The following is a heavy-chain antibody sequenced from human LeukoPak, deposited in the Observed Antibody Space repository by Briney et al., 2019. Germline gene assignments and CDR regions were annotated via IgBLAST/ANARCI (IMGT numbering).Heavy chain of an antibody. CDR3: ARVHRGSPGDAFDI. CDR2: IYYSGST. J-gene: IGHJ3*02. CDR1: GGSISSGGYY. V-gene: IGHV4-61*08. Sequence: TPSETLSLTCTVSGGSISSGGYYWSWIRQHPGKGLEWIGYIYYSGSTNYNPSLKSRVTISVDTSKNQFSLKLSSVTAADTAVYYCARVHRGSPGDAFDIWGQGTMVTVSS. D-gene: IGHD1-26*01.